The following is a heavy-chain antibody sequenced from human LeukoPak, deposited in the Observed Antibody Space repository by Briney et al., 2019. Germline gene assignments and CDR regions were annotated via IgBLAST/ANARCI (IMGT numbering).Heavy chain of an antibody. D-gene: IGHD6-19*01. V-gene: IGHV1-18*01. J-gene: IGHJ4*02. CDR1: GYTFNSYG. Sequence: ASVKVSCKASGYTFNSYGISWVRQAPGQGLEWMGWISGYNSNTNYAQKLQGRVTVTTDTSTTTAYMELRSLRSDDTAVYYCARDNREYSSGWYYIDYWGQRTLVTLSS. CDR2: ISGYNSNT. CDR3: ARDNREYSSGWYYIDY.